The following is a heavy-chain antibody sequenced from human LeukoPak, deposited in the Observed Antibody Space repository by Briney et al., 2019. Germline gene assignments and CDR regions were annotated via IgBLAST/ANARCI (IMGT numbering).Heavy chain of an antibody. Sequence: PGGSLRLSCVASGFSFSTYWMHWVRQAPGKGLVWVSRIDNGGTTTLYADSVRGRFTISRDNAKNTPYLQMNSLRAEDTAIYFCARVRSDYSSSSPPDYWGQGTPVTVSS. J-gene: IGHJ4*02. CDR3: ARVRSDYSSSSPPDY. V-gene: IGHV3-74*01. CDR1: GFSFSTYW. D-gene: IGHD6-6*01. CDR2: IDNGGTTT.